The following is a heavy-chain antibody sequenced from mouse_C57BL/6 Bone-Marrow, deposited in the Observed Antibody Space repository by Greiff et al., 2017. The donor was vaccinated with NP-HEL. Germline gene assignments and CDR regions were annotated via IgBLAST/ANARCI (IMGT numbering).Heavy chain of an antibody. CDR3: AREQLGPGDY. V-gene: IGHV1-19*01. D-gene: IGHD4-1*02. CDR2: INPYNGGT. J-gene: IGHJ2*01. CDR1: GYTFTDYY. Sequence: VQLQQSGPVLVKPGASVKMSCKASGYTFTDYYMNWVKQSHGKSLEWIGVINPYNGGTSYNQKFKGKATLTVDKSSSTAYMELNSLTSEDSAVYYCAREQLGPGDYWGQGTTLTVSS.